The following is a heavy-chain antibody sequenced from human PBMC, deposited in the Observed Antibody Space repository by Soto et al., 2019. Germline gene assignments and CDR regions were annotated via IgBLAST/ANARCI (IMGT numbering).Heavy chain of an antibody. CDR3: ARDSPNLIVATAPYYYYYGMDV. V-gene: IGHV3-48*02. D-gene: IGHD5-12*01. CDR1: GFTFRSYS. J-gene: IGHJ6*02. Sequence: PGGSLRLSCAASGFTFRSYSMNCVRQAPGKRLEYVSYISSSSSTIYYADSVKGRFTISRDNAKNSLYLQMNSLRDGDTAVYYCARDSPNLIVATAPYYYYYGMDVWGQGTTVTVSS. CDR2: ISSSSSTI.